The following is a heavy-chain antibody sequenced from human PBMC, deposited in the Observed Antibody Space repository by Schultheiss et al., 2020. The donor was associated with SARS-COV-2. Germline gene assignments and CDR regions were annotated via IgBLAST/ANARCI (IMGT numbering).Heavy chain of an antibody. J-gene: IGHJ4*02. CDR1: GGSLLPSS. V-gene: IGHV4-59*01. D-gene: IGHD4-17*01. CDR2: IYSSGST. CDR3: ARTVYGDYFDY. Sequence: GSLRLSCTVSGGSLLPSSCRFLRQPPGKGLEWIGYIYSSGSTNYNPSLKSRVTISVDTSKNQFSLRLSSVTAADTAVYYCARTVYGDYFDYWGQGTLVTVSS.